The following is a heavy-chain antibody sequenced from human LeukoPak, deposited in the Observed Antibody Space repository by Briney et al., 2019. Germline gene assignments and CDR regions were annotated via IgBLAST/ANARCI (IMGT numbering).Heavy chain of an antibody. V-gene: IGHV4-38-2*02. J-gene: IGHJ4*02. Sequence: AETLSLTCTVCGYSISSGYYWGWIRQPPGKGLEWIGSIYHSGSTYYNPSLKSRVTISVDTSKNQFSLKLSSVTAADTAVYYCARELVDYYDSSGYYYDYWGQGTLVTVSS. CDR3: ARELVDYYDSSGYYYDY. CDR2: IYHSGST. CDR1: GYSISSGYY. D-gene: IGHD3-22*01.